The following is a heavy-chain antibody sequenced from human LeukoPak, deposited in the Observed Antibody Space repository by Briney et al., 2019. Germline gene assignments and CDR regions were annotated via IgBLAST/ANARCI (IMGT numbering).Heavy chain of an antibody. CDR2: INPSGGST. CDR1: GYTFTSYY. CDR3: ARGPNRGPGLLCFGEFLAPNYYYYYMDV. D-gene: IGHD3-10*01. Sequence: ASVKVSCKASGYTFTSYYMHWVRQAPGQGLEWMGIINPSGGSTSYAQKFQGRVNMTRDTSTSTVYMELSSLRSEDTAVYYCARGPNRGPGLLCFGEFLAPNYYYYYMDVWGKGTTVTISS. J-gene: IGHJ6*03. V-gene: IGHV1-46*01.